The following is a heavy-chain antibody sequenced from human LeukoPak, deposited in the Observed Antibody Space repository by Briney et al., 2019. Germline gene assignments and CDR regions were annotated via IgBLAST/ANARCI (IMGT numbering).Heavy chain of an antibody. CDR1: GFTFSSYG. D-gene: IGHD2-2*01. Sequence: GGSLRLTCVASGFTFSSYGMHWVRQAPGKGLEWVAFIRYDGINKYYADSVKGRFIVSRDNSKNTLYLQMNSLRVEDMAVYYCGKDQIVVVPGVPDYWGQGTLVTVSS. CDR2: IRYDGINK. J-gene: IGHJ4*02. CDR3: GKDQIVVVPGVPDY. V-gene: IGHV3-30*02.